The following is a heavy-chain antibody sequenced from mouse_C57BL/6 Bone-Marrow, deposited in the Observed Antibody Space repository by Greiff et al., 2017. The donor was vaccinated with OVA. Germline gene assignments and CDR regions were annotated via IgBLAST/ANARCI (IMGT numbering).Heavy chain of an antibody. CDR3: TLRPLYAMDY. Sequence: VQLQQSGAELVRPGASVKLSCTPSGFNIKDDYMHWVKQRPEQGLEWIGWIDPENGDTEYASKFQGKATITADTSSNTAYLQLSSLTSEDTAVYYCTLRPLYAMDYWGQGTSVTVSS. J-gene: IGHJ4*01. V-gene: IGHV14-4*01. CDR1: GFNIKDDY. CDR2: IDPENGDT. D-gene: IGHD1-2*01.